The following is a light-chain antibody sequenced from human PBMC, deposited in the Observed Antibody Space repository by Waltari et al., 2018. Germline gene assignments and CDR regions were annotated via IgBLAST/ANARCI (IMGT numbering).Light chain of an antibody. CDR1: SSDVGSYNL. CDR3: CSYAGSSTLV. J-gene: IGLJ3*02. V-gene: IGLV2-23*01. Sequence: QSALTQPASVSGSPGQSITISCTGTSSDVGSYNLVSRYQPHPGKAPKLMIYEGSKRPSGVSNRFSGSKSGNTASLTISGLQAEDEADYYCCSYAGSSTLVFGGGTKLTVL. CDR2: EGS.